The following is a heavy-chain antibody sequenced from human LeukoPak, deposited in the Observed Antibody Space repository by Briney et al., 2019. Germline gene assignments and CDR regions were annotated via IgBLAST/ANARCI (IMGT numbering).Heavy chain of an antibody. CDR3: ARHTELGGDFDY. V-gene: IGHV4-59*08. CDR2: IYYSGST. D-gene: IGHD1-14*01. Sequence: SETLSLTCTVSGGSISSYYWSWIRQPPGKGLEWIGYIYYSGSTNDNPSLKSRVTISVDTSKNQFSLKLSSVTAADTAVYYCARHTELGGDFDYWGQGTLVTVSS. J-gene: IGHJ4*02. CDR1: GGSISSYY.